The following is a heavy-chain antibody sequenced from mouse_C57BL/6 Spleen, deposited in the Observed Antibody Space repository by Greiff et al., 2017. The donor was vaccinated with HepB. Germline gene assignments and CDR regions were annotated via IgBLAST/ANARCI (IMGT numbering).Heavy chain of an antibody. CDR3: ARSGVDY. J-gene: IGHJ4*01. CDR2: INPNNGGT. V-gene: IGHV1-26*01. CDR1: GYTFTDYY. Sequence: EVQLQQSGPELVKPGASVKISCKASGYTFTDYYMNWVKQSHGKSLEWIGDINPNNGGTSYNQKFKGKATLPVDKSSSTAYMELRSLTSEDSAVYYCARSGVDYWGQGTSVTVSS. D-gene: IGHD3-1*01.